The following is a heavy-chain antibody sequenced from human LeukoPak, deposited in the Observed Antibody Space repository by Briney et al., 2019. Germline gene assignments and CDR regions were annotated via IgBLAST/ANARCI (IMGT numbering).Heavy chain of an antibody. V-gene: IGHV3-23*01. D-gene: IGHD6-13*01. CDR1: GFTFSSYG. J-gene: IGHJ4*02. Sequence: GGSLRLSCAASGFTFSSYGMSWVRQAPGKRLEWVSAISGSGGSTYYADSVKGRFTISRDNSKNTLYLQMNSLRAEDTAVYYCAKGQTYIAAAGIDYWGQGTLVTVSS. CDR2: ISGSGGST. CDR3: AKGQTYIAAAGIDY.